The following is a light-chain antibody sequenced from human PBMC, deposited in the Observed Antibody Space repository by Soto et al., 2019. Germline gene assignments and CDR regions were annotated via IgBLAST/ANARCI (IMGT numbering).Light chain of an antibody. V-gene: IGKV3-15*01. CDR3: IPYNNWQRT. CDR1: QSISSN. Sequence: VMTHSPATLSASPGERATLSCRASQSISSNLAWYQQKPGQPPRLLIYGASTRATGIPARFSGSGSGTEFTLTISSLQSEDLAVYYCIPYNNWQRTFLKWTKVDIX. J-gene: IGKJ1*01. CDR2: GAS.